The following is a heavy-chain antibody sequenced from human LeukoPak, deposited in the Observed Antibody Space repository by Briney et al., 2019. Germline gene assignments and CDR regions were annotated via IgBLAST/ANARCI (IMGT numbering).Heavy chain of an antibody. CDR3: AKVHRTRRITIFGVVTNYYYYGMDV. CDR1: GFTFSSYA. V-gene: IGHV3-23*01. J-gene: IGHJ6*02. CDR2: ISGSGGST. D-gene: IGHD3-3*01. Sequence: HPGGSLRLSCAASGFTFSSYAMSWVRQAPGKGLEWVSAISGSGGSTYYADSVKGRFTISRDNSKNTLYLQMNSLRAEDTAVYYCAKVHRTRRITIFGVVTNYYYYGMDVWGQGTTVTVSS.